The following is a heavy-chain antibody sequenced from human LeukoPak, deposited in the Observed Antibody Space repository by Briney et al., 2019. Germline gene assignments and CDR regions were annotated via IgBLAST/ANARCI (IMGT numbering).Heavy chain of an antibody. Sequence: PSQTLSLTCTVSGGSISSGSYYWSWIRQPAGKGLEWIGRIYTSGSTNYNPSLKSRVTISVDTSKNQFSLKLSSVTAADTAVYYCAREDGGNLNAFDIWGQGTMVTVSS. D-gene: IGHD4-23*01. CDR3: AREDGGNLNAFDI. V-gene: IGHV4-61*02. CDR1: GGSISSGSYY. CDR2: IYTSGST. J-gene: IGHJ3*02.